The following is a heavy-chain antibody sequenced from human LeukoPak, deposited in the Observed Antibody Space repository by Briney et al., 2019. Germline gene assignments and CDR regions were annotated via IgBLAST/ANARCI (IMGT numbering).Heavy chain of an antibody. Sequence: GGSLRLSCAASGFTVSSNYMSWVRQAPGKGLEWVPVIYSGGSTYYAAAVKGRFTISRDNSKTTLYLQMNSLRAEDTAVYYCARDPYYDSSGYYANDAFDIWGQGTMVTVSS. CDR2: IYSGGST. D-gene: IGHD3-22*01. V-gene: IGHV3-66*01. CDR1: GFTVSSNY. J-gene: IGHJ3*02. CDR3: ARDPYYDSSGYYANDAFDI.